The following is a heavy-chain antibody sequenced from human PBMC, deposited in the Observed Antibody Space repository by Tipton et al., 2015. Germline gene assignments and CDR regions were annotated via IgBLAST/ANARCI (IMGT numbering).Heavy chain of an antibody. CDR3: ARDRGEYSSSPGLDY. V-gene: IGHV3-11*04. CDR2: ISASGDTI. Sequence: SLRLSCAASGFTFTDYYMSWIRQSPGKGLEWFSSISASGDTIYYADSVKGRFTISRDNAKNTLYLQMNSLRAEDTAVYYCARDRGEYSSSPGLDYWGQGTLVTVSS. D-gene: IGHD6-6*01. CDR1: GFTFTDYY. J-gene: IGHJ4*02.